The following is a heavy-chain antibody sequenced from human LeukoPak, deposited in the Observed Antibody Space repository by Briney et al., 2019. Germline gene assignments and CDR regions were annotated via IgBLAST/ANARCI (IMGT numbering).Heavy chain of an antibody. CDR1: GYIFTTYN. V-gene: IGHV1-18*04. Sequence: ASVKVSCKPSGYIFTTYNLHWVRQAPGQGLEWMGWISTSTGDTDYARNLRGRVTMSTDASTGTAYMELRSLRSDDTAVYYCARDSAVASDYWGQGTLVTVSS. CDR3: ARDSAVASDY. J-gene: IGHJ4*02. CDR2: ISTSTGDT. D-gene: IGHD6-19*01.